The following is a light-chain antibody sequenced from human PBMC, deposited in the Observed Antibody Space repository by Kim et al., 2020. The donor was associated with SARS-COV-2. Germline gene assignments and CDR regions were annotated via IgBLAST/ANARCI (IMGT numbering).Light chain of an antibody. V-gene: IGLV3-19*01. CDR2: GKN. J-gene: IGLJ2*01. Sequence: SSELTQDPAVSVALGQTVRITCQGDSLRSYYASWYQQKPGQAPVLVIYGKNNRPSGIPDRFSGSSSGNTAPLTITGAQAEDEADYYCNSRDSSGNPPVVF. CDR1: SLRSYY. CDR3: NSRDSSGNPPVV.